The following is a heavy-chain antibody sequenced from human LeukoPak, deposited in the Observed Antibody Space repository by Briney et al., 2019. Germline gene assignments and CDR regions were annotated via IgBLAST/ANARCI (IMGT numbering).Heavy chain of an antibody. V-gene: IGHV3-23*01. Sequence: GGSLRLSCAASGLTFRNFAMSWVRQAPGKGLEWLAVTSGDEDSTHYADSVRGRFVISTDSSKNSLFLQMNSLRADDTAVYYCTIDLMTGFSSGWHFGYWGQGTLVTVSS. CDR3: TIDLMTGFSSGWHFGY. D-gene: IGHD6-19*01. CDR1: GLTFRNFA. CDR2: TSGDEDST. J-gene: IGHJ4*02.